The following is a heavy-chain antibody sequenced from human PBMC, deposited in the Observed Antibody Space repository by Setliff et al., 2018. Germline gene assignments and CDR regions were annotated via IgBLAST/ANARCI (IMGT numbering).Heavy chain of an antibody. Sequence: GGSLRLSCAASGFTFDDYTMHWVRRAPGKGLEWVSAITFGSLSRYYADSVKGRFTISRDNSKNTLFLEMNSLRTEDTAVYYCAKGQGQYYDSSGYYGRVLDYWGQGTLVTVSS. CDR2: ITFGSLSR. CDR1: GFTFDDYT. J-gene: IGHJ4*02. CDR3: AKGQGQYYDSSGYYGRVLDY. D-gene: IGHD3-22*01. V-gene: IGHV3-23*01.